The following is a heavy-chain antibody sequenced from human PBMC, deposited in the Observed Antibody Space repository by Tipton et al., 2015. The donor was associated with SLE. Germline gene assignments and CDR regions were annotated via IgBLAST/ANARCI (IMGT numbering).Heavy chain of an antibody. CDR3: ARDYGGNHRGFDF. CDR2: ISGRGRTI. Sequence: SLRLSCAASGFTFSGYEMSWVRQAPGKGLEWVSYISGRGRTIFYADSVKGRFTISRDNAKNSLYLQMNSLRAEDTAVYYCARDYGGNHRGFDFWGQGTMVTVSS. D-gene: IGHD4-23*01. CDR1: GFTFSGYE. J-gene: IGHJ3*01. V-gene: IGHV3-48*03.